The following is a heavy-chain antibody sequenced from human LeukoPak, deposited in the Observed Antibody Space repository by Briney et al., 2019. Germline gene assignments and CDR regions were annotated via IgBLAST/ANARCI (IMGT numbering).Heavy chain of an antibody. CDR1: GYTFTSYG. Sequence: ASVKVSCKASGYTFTSYGVSWVRQAPGQGLEWMGWISAYSGNTNYAQKFQGRVTMTSDTSIDTAYMELSSLRSEDTAVYYCATELRWKEYWGQGTLVTVSS. CDR2: ISAYSGNT. CDR3: ATELRWKEY. D-gene: IGHD4-23*01. V-gene: IGHV1-18*01. J-gene: IGHJ4*02.